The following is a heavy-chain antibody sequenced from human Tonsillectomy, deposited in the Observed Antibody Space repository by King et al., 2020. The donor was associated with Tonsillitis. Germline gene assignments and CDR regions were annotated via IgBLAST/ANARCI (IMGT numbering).Heavy chain of an antibody. CDR1: GFTFDDYA. D-gene: IGHD3-10*01. J-gene: IGHJ4*02. V-gene: IGHV3-9*01. CDR2: IGYRSDSL. CDR3: AKGKGKLWSSALDH. Sequence: VQLVESGGGLVQPGRSLRLSCAASGFTFDDYAMHWVRQAPGKGLEWVSSIGYRSDSLGYADSVKGRFIISRDSAKNSLYLQMNSLRAEDTALYYCAKGKGKLWSSALDHWGQGTLVTVSS.